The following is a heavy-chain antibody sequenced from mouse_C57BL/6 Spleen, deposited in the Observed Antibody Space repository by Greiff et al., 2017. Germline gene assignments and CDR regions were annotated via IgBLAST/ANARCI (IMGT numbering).Heavy chain of an antibody. Sequence: VQLQESGAELVRPGASVTLSCKASGYTFTDYEMHWVKQTPVHGLEWIGAIDPETGGTAYNQKFKGKAILTADKSSSTAYMELRSLTSEDAAVYYCTEATYYDYTMDYGGQGTSVTVSS. D-gene: IGHD2-4*01. CDR2: IDPETGGT. J-gene: IGHJ4*01. V-gene: IGHV1-15*01. CDR3: TEATYYDYTMDY. CDR1: GYTFTDYE.